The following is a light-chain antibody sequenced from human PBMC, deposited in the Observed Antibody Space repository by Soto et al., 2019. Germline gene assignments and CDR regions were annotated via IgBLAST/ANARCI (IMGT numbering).Light chain of an antibody. CDR2: DAS. V-gene: IGKV1-5*01. CDR1: QSISGW. Sequence: DIQMTQSPSALSASVGDRVTITCRASQSISGWLAWYQQKPGKAPNLLISDASSLESGFPSRFSGSGSGTEFTLTISGLQPDDFATYYCQQYSSYSSLGQGTKLEIK. J-gene: IGKJ2*01. CDR3: QQYSSYSS.